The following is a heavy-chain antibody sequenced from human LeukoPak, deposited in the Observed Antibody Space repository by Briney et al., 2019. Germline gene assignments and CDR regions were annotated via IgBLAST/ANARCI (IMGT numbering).Heavy chain of an antibody. CDR1: GGSISSSSYY. J-gene: IGHJ5*02. Sequence: PSETLSLTCTVSGGSISSSSYYWGWIRQPPGKGLEWIGSIYYSGSTYYNPSLKSRVTISVDTSKNQFSLKLSSVTAADTAVYYCARHPIAVAVCWFDPWGHGTLVTVFS. CDR2: IYYSGST. V-gene: IGHV4-39*01. D-gene: IGHD6-19*01. CDR3: ARHPIAVAVCWFDP.